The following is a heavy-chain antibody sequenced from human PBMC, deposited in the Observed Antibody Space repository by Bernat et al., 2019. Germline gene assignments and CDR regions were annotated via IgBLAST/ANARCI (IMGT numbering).Heavy chain of an antibody. V-gene: IGHV3-33*01. CDR1: GFSLTSNG. Sequence: QVHLVESGGGVVQPGSSLTLSCAASGFSLTSNGMHWVRQAPGKGLEWVAVMWHDGGYIYYTDSVKGRFTISRDISKNTLYLQMSGLRAEDTSLYFCARHGSRTSYHYYDLDVWGQGTTVTVSS. D-gene: IGHD3-10*01. CDR2: MWHDGGYI. J-gene: IGHJ6*02. CDR3: ARHGSRTSYHYYDLDV.